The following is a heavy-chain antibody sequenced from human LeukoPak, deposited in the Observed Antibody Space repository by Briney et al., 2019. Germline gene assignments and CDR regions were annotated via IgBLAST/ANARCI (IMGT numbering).Heavy chain of an antibody. CDR2: IYYSGST. D-gene: IGHD6-13*01. V-gene: IGHV4-39*01. J-gene: IGHJ3*02. Sequence: SETLSLTCAVSGGSISSSSYYWGWIRQPPGKGLEWIGSIYYSGSTYYNLSLKSRVTISVDTSKNQFSLKLSSVTASDTAVYYCARPTAYSSSWDPDAFDIWGQGTMVTVSS. CDR3: ARPTAYSSSWDPDAFDI. CDR1: GGSISSSSYY.